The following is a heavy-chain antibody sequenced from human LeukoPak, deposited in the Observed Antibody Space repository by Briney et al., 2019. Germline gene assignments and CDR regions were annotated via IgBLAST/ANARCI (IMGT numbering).Heavy chain of an antibody. CDR3: ARGQQLVRGYYYYYMDV. V-gene: IGHV1-2*02. J-gene: IGHJ6*03. D-gene: IGHD6-13*01. Sequence: GASVKVSCKASGYTFTGYYMHWVRQAPGQGLEWMGWINPNSGGTNYAQKFQGRVTMTRDTSISTAYMELSRLRSDDTAVYYCARGQQLVRGYYYYYMDVWGKGTTVTVSS. CDR1: GYTFTGYY. CDR2: INPNSGGT.